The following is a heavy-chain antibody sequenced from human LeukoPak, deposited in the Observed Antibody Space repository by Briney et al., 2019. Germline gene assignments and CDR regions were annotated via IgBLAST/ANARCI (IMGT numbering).Heavy chain of an antibody. CDR1: GGSLSGFY. D-gene: IGHD3-16*01. CDR3: ARSAYDYVWGTLGY. J-gene: IGHJ4*02. V-gene: IGHV4-34*01. Sequence: PSETLSLTCVVNGGSLSGFYWNWIRQPPGKGLEWIGDVHHSGSTNYNPSLESRVTISLGTSKNVVSLKLTSVTAADTAFYYCARSAYDYVWGTLGYWGQGTLVTVSS. CDR2: VHHSGST.